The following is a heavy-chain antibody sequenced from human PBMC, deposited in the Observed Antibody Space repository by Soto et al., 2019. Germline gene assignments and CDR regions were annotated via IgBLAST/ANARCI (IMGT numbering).Heavy chain of an antibody. CDR3: ARLARDDYYYYYYGMDV. CDR1: GFTVSSNY. V-gene: IGHV3-53*01. CDR2: IYSGGST. J-gene: IGHJ6*02. Sequence: GGSLRLSCAASGFTVSSNYMSWVRQAPGKGLEWVSLIYSGGSTYYADSVKGRFTISRDNSKNTLYLQMNSLRAEDTAVYYCARLARDDYYYYYYGMDVWGQGTTVTV. D-gene: IGHD3-3*01.